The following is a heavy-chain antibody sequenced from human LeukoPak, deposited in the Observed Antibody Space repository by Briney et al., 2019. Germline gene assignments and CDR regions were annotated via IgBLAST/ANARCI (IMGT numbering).Heavy chain of an antibody. J-gene: IGHJ4*02. Sequence: ASVKVSCKASGYTFTGYYMHWVRQAPGQGLEWMGWINPNSGGTKYAQKFQGRVTMTRDTSISTAYMELSSLRSDDTAVYYCATQRGSYLWGTDFDYWGQGTLVTVSS. CDR2: INPNSGGT. V-gene: IGHV1-2*02. D-gene: IGHD3-16*01. CDR3: ATQRGSYLWGTDFDY. CDR1: GYTFTGYY.